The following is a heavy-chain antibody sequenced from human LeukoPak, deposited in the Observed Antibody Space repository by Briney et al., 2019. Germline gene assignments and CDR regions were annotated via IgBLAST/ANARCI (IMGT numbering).Heavy chain of an antibody. Sequence: GASVKVSCKASGYTFTDFGISWVRQAPGQGLEWMGWSSAYNGDTKYAQKFQGRVTITTDESTSTAYMELSSLRSEDTAVYYCARDSGAYDYSNYGYFDYWGQGTLVTVSS. CDR2: SSAYNGDT. D-gene: IGHD4-11*01. V-gene: IGHV1-18*01. J-gene: IGHJ4*02. CDR3: ARDSGAYDYSNYGYFDY. CDR1: GYTFTDFG.